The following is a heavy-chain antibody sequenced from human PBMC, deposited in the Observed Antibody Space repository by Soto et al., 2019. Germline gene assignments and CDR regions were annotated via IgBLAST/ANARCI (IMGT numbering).Heavy chain of an antibody. J-gene: IGHJ6*02. Sequence: SGPTLVNPTQTLTLTCTFSGFSLSTSGMCVSWIRQPPGKALEWLALIDWDDDKYYSTSLKTRLTISKDTSKNQVVLTMTNMDPVDTATYYCARIPYDFWSGCFGYYGMDVWGQGTTVTVSS. V-gene: IGHV2-70*01. CDR3: ARIPYDFWSGCFGYYGMDV. CDR2: IDWDDDK. CDR1: GFSLSTSGMC. D-gene: IGHD3-3*01.